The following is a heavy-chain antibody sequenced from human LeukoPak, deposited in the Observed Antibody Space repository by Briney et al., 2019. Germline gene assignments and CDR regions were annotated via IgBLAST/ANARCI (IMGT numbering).Heavy chain of an antibody. J-gene: IGHJ3*02. CDR1: GFTFSNYN. CDR2: IGSSSSPI. V-gene: IGHV3-48*02. Sequence: GGSLRLSCAASGFTFSNYNINWVRQAPGKGLEWVSFIGSSSSPIYYADSVKGRFTVSRDNAKNSLYLHLNSLRDEDTAVYYCARVPRPYSGSGLHFDIWGQGTLVTVSS. CDR3: ARVPRPYSGSGLHFDI. D-gene: IGHD1-26*01.